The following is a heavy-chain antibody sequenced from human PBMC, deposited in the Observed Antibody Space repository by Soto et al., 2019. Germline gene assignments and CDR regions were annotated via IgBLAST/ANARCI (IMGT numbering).Heavy chain of an antibody. V-gene: IGHV1-69*01. D-gene: IGHD6-19*01. CDR3: ARDTWRAVPPLGYYYYGMDV. CDR1: GGTFSSYA. CDR2: IIPIFGTA. J-gene: IGHJ6*02. Sequence: QVQLVQSGAEVKKPGSSVKVSCKASGGTFSSYAISWVRQAPGQGLEWMGGIIPIFGTANYAQKFQGRVTITADESTSTAYMELSSLRSEDTGVYYCARDTWRAVPPLGYYYYGMDVWGQGTTVTVSS.